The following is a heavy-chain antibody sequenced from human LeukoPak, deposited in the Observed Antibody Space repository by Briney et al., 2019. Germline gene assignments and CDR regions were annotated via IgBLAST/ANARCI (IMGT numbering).Heavy chain of an antibody. V-gene: IGHV3-23*01. Sequence: GGSLRLSCAPFGFTFSSFSMNWVRQAPGKGLEWVSTLSTSGAATYYADSVKGRFTISRENSQNTLYLQMNSLRAEDTALYYCASTPPTSYEGLDYFDYWGQGTLVTVSS. D-gene: IGHD3-16*01. CDR1: GFTFSSFS. CDR2: LSTSGAAT. CDR3: ASTPPTSYEGLDYFDY. J-gene: IGHJ4*02.